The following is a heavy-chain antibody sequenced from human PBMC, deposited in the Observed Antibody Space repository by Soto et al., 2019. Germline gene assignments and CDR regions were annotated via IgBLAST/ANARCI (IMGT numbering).Heavy chain of an antibody. V-gene: IGHV1-18*01. J-gene: IGHJ6*02. CDR2: ISAYNGNT. D-gene: IGHD2-15*01. CDR3: ARVTDPSGGSDYYYYGMDV. Sequence: SVKLSSEDSGYTFTSCSRRWVRQATGQGLEWMGWISAYNGNTNYAQKLQGRVTMTRNTSISTAYMELSSLRSEDTAVYYCARVTDPSGGSDYYYYGMDVWGQGTTVTVSS. CDR1: GYTFTSCS.